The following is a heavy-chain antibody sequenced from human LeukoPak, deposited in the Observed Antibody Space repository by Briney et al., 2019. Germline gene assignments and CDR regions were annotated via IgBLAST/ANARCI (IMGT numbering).Heavy chain of an antibody. CDR2: ISGSGGST. CDR3: AKSSYYDASGYYREYYFDS. CDR1: GFSFSNYA. Sequence: GGSLRLSCVPSGFSFSNYAMSWVRQAPGKGLEWVSSISGSGGSTHYVDSVKGRFTISRDKTENTLYLQMNSLRAEDTAVYYCAKSSYYDASGYYREYYFDSWGQGTLVTVSS. D-gene: IGHD3-22*01. V-gene: IGHV3-23*01. J-gene: IGHJ4*02.